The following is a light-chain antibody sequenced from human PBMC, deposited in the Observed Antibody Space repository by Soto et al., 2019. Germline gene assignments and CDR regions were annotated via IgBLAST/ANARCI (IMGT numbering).Light chain of an antibody. CDR3: SSFTTSNSDV. CDR1: SSDVGAYNY. V-gene: IGLV2-14*03. CDR2: DVS. Sequence: QSALTQPASVSGSPGQSITISCTGTSSDVGAYNYVSWYQQHPDEVPKLMIYDVSDRPSGVSNRFSGSKSGNTASLTISGLQTEDEADYYCSSFTTSNSDVFGTGTKLTVL. J-gene: IGLJ1*01.